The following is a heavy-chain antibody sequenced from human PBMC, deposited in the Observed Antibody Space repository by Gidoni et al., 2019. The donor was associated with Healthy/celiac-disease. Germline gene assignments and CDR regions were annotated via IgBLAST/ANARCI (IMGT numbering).Heavy chain of an antibody. CDR2: IGTAGDT. V-gene: IGHV3-13*01. CDR1: GFTFSSYA. CDR3: ARGHYYDSAREYYFDY. D-gene: IGHD3-10*01. Sequence: EVQRVESGGGLVQPGGSLRLSCAASGFTFSSYAMHWVRQATGKGLEWVSSIGTAGDTYYPCSVKGRFTISRENAKNSLYLQMNSLRAGDTAVYYCARGHYYDSAREYYFDYWGQGTLVTVSS. J-gene: IGHJ4*02.